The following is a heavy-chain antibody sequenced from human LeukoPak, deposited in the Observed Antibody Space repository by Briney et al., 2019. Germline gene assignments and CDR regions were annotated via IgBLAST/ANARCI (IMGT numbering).Heavy chain of an antibody. V-gene: IGHV3-53*01. CDR3: ARSLSSGWLFFDY. CDR1: GFTVSSNH. CDR2: IYSGGST. Sequence: GGSLRLSCAASGFTVSSNHMNWVRQAPGKGLEWVSVIYSGGSTYYADSVRGRITISRDNSKNTLYLQMNSLRAGDTAVYYCARSLSSGWLFFDYWGQGTLVTVSS. J-gene: IGHJ4*02. D-gene: IGHD6-19*01.